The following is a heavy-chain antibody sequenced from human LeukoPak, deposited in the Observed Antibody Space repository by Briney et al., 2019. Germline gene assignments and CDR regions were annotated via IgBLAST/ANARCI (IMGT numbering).Heavy chain of an antibody. V-gene: IGHV3-7*01. J-gene: IGHJ3*02. CDR1: GFTFSSYW. D-gene: IGHD3-22*01. CDR3: ATVKVLYYDSSGYSPTVSDAFDI. CDR2: IKQDGSEK. Sequence: GGSLRLSCAASGFTFSSYWMSWVRQAPGKGLEWVANIKQDGSEKYYVDSVKGRFTISRDNSKNTLYLQMNSLRAEDTAVYYCATVKVLYYDSSGYSPTVSDAFDIWGQGTMVTVSS.